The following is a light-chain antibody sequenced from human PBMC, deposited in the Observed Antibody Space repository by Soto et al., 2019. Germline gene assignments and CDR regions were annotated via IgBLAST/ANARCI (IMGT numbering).Light chain of an antibody. CDR3: QQYYSYPLT. CDR2: DAS. Sequence: AIQLTQSPSSLSASVGDRVTITCRASQGISSALAWYQQKPGKAPKLLIYDASSLESGVPSRFSGSGSGTDFTLTISSLHPEDFATYYCQQYYSYPLTFGQGTRLEIK. J-gene: IGKJ5*01. V-gene: IGKV1-13*02. CDR1: QGISSA.